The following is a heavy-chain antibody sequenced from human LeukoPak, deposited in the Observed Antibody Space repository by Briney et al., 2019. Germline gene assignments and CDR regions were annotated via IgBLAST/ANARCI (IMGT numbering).Heavy chain of an antibody. CDR3: ARGGHRQKEF. J-gene: IGHJ4*02. CDR2: IKHDGSDK. D-gene: IGHD3-10*01. Sequence: GGSLRLSCAASGFTFSSYSMNWVRQSPGKGLEWVAIIKHDGSDKYCVDSVKGRLTISRDNAKNSLYLQMSSLRAEDTAVYYCARGGHRQKEFWGQGTLVTVSS. CDR1: GFTFSSYS. V-gene: IGHV3-7*01.